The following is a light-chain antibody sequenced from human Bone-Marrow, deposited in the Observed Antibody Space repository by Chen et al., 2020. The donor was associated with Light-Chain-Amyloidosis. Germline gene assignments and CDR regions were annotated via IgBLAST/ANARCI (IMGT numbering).Light chain of an antibody. CDR2: EVT. CDR3: SSYTITNTLV. J-gene: IGLJ1*01. V-gene: IGLV2-14*01. CDR1: SSDVGGVNH. Sequence: QFALTPPASVSGSPGQSITIPCPGTSSDVGGVNHVSWYQQHPDKAPKLMIYEVTNRPSWVPDRFSGSKSDNTASLTISGLQTEDEADYFCSSYTITNTLVFGSGTRVTVL.